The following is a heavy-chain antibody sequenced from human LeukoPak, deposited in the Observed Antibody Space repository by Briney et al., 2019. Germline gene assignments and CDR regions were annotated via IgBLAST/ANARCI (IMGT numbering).Heavy chain of an antibody. CDR3: ARGKGLSDAFDI. V-gene: IGHV4-61*02. CDR2: IYTGGST. J-gene: IGHJ3*02. CDR1: GGSISSGVYY. D-gene: IGHD2-15*01. Sequence: SQTLSLTCTVSGGSISSGVYYCSWIRQPAGKGLEWIGRIYTGGSTNYNPSLKSRVTISVDTSKNQLSLKLSSVTAADTAIYYCARGKGLSDAFDIWGQGTMVTVSS.